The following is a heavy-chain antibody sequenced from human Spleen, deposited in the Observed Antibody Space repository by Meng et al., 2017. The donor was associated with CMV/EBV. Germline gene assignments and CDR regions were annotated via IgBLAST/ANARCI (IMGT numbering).Heavy chain of an antibody. J-gene: IGHJ6*02. CDR1: GYTFTRYD. Sequence: ASLQVFCKASGYTFTRYDINWVRQDTGQGLGWTGWMNPNSGNTGYAQKFQGRVTITRDTSISTAYLELSSLRSEDTAVYDCARGSGGGYWRGSASRYGMDVWGQGTTVTVSS. V-gene: IGHV1-8*03. CDR2: MNPNSGNT. CDR3: ARGSGGGYWRGSASRYGMDV. D-gene: IGHD2-21*01.